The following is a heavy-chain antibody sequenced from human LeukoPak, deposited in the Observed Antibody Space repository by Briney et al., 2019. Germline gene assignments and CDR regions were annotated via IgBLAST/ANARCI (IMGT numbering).Heavy chain of an antibody. CDR2: ISGSSSII. CDR1: GFTFSSYS. D-gene: IGHD6-13*01. J-gene: IGHJ6*02. CDR3: AKGGSSSLYYGMDV. V-gene: IGHV3-48*04. Sequence: PGGSLRLSCEASGFTFSSYSMNWVRQAPGKGLEWVSFISGSSSIIHYADSVKGRFTISRDNAKNSLYLQMNSLRAEDTALYYCAKGGSSSLYYGMDVWGQGTTVTVSS.